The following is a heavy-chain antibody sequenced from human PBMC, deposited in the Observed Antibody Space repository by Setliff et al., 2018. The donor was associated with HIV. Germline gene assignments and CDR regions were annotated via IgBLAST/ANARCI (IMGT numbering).Heavy chain of an antibody. Sequence: GGSLRLSCAASGFTFSSYAMHWVRQAPGKGLEWVAVISYDGSNKYYADSVKGRFTISRDNSKNTLYLQMNSLGAEDTAVYYCARGLYYNFWSGYSYYYYMDVWGKGTTVT. CDR1: GFTFSSYA. J-gene: IGHJ6*03. D-gene: IGHD3-3*01. V-gene: IGHV3-30*01. CDR3: ARGLYYNFWSGYSYYYYMDV. CDR2: ISYDGSNK.